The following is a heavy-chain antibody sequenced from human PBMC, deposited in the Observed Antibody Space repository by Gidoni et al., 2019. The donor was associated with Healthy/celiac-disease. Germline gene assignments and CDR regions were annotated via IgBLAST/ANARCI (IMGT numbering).Heavy chain of an antibody. CDR3: ARDTGSDSSSSGGVGFDY. D-gene: IGHD6-6*01. J-gene: IGHJ4*02. CDR1: GGSIRSGGYS. CDR2: IYYIVST. V-gene: IGHV4-31*03. Sequence: QVQLQESGPGLVKPSQTLSLTCTVSGGSIRSGGYSWSWIRQHPGKGLEWIVYIYYIVSTYYHPSLKSRVTISVDTSKNQFSLKLSSGTAADTAVYYCARDTGSDSSSSGGVGFDYWGQGTLVTVSS.